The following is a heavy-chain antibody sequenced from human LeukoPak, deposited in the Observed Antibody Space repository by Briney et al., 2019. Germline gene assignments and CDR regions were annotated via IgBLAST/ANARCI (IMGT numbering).Heavy chain of an antibody. CDR2: IYYSGST. J-gene: IGHJ4*02. CDR3: ASTYYYDSSGYSPYYFDY. D-gene: IGHD3-22*01. Sequence: SETLSLTCTVSGGSISSYYWSWIRQPPGKGLEWIGYIYYSGSTNYNPSLKSRVTISVDTSKNQFSLKLSSVTAADTAVYYCASTYYYDSSGYSPYYFDYWGQGTLVTVSS. V-gene: IGHV4-59*01. CDR1: GGSISSYY.